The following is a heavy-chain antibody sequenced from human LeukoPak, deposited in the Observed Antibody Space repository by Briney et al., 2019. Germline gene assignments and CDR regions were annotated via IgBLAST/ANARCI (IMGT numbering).Heavy chain of an antibody. CDR3: ARSPYYDSSGYYLYYYYGMDV. Sequence: VASVKVSCKASGGTFSSYAISWVRQAPGQGFEWMGGIIPIFGTANYAQKLQGRVTITADESTSTAYMELSSLRSEDTAVYYCARSPYYDSSGYYLYYYYGMDVWGQGTTVTVSS. CDR1: GGTFSSYA. J-gene: IGHJ6*02. CDR2: IIPIFGTA. D-gene: IGHD3-22*01. V-gene: IGHV1-69*13.